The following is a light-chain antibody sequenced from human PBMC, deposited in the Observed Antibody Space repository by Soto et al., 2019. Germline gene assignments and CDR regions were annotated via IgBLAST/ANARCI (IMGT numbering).Light chain of an antibody. CDR1: QSINSN. CDR2: RAS. J-gene: IGKJ4*01. CDR3: QQYNNWPRAT. V-gene: IGKV3-15*01. Sequence: DIVMTQSPSTLSLSPGERATLSCRASQSINSNLAWYQQKPGQAPRLFIFRASSRATGLPARFSASGSGTDFNLTISSLQSEDFAVYYCQQYNNWPRATFGGGTKVDIK.